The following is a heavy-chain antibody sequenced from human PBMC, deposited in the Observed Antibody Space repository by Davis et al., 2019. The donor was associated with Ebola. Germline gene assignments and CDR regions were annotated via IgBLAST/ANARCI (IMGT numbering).Heavy chain of an antibody. D-gene: IGHD7-27*01. V-gene: IGHV3-7*01. Sequence: GESLKISCAASGFTFSTYWMSWVRQAPGKGPEWVANIKQDGSEKYYVDSVKGRFTISSDNAKNSLYLQMNSLRAEDTAVYYCARGKLGIGGYYYYGMDVWGQGTTVTVSS. J-gene: IGHJ6*02. CDR1: GFTFSTYW. CDR3: ARGKLGIGGYYYYGMDV. CDR2: IKQDGSEK.